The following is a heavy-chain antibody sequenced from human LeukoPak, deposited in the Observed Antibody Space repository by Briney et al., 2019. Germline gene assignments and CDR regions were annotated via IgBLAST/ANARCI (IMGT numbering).Heavy chain of an antibody. J-gene: IGHJ4*02. Sequence: PGGSLRLSCAASGFTFSSYAMSWVRQALGKGLEWVSAISGSGGSTYYADSVKGRFTISRDNSKNTLYLQMNSLRAEDTAVYYCAKPQARYYDFWSGANYFDYWGQGALVTVSS. CDR1: GFTFSSYA. D-gene: IGHD3-3*01. CDR3: AKPQARYYDFWSGANYFDY. CDR2: ISGSGGST. V-gene: IGHV3-23*01.